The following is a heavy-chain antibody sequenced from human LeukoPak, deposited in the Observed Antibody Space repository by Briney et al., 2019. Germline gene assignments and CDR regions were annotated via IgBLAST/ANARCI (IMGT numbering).Heavy chain of an antibody. J-gene: IGHJ4*02. CDR3: ARVSDLAAAGTYDY. Sequence: SETLSLTCTVSGGSVTSYYWSWIRQPPGKGLERIGNIHYSGSSGSTNYNPSLKSRVTTSVDTSTNQLSLRLSSVTAADTAVYYCARVSDLAAAGTYDYWGQGTLVTVSS. D-gene: IGHD6-13*01. V-gene: IGHV4-59*02. CDR1: GGSVTSYY. CDR2: IHYSGSSGST.